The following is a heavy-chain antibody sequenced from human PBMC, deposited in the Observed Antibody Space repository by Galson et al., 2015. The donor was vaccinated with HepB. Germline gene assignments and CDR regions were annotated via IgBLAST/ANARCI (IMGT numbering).Heavy chain of an antibody. CDR3: VKGWMARIGGPTFDS. CDR2: ISVYNGKT. D-gene: IGHD5-24*01. CDR1: DYTFTRFG. V-gene: IGHV1-18*01. Sequence: SVKVSCKASDYTFTRFGISWVRQAPGQGLEWMGWISVYNGKTDYAQKFQGRVTMTADTSTSLTITAYMELSRLISDDAAVYYCVKGWMARIGGPTFDSWGQGTLVTVSS. J-gene: IGHJ4*02.